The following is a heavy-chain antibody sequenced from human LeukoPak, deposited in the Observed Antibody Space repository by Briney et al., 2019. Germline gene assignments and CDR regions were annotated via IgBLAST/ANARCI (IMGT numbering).Heavy chain of an antibody. Sequence: GGSLRLSCAASGFTFSSYWMSWVRQAPGKGLEWVSAISGSGGSTYYADSVKGRFTISRDNAKNSLYLQMNSLRAEDTAVYYCARDPGGIAGVFDYWGQGTLVTVSS. J-gene: IGHJ4*02. CDR1: GFTFSSYW. V-gene: IGHV3-23*01. CDR2: ISGSGGST. D-gene: IGHD1-26*01. CDR3: ARDPGGIAGVFDY.